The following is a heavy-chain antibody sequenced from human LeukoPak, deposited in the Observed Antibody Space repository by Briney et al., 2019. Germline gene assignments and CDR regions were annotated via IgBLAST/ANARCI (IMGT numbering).Heavy chain of an antibody. D-gene: IGHD2-2*01. CDR3: ARDRCSSISCFALDY. Sequence: PGGSLRLSCVASGFTFSSYVMSWVRQAPGKGLEWVANIKKDGSEKYYVDSVKGRFAIFRDNAKNSLYLQMNSLRAEDTAVYYCARDRCSSISCFALDYWGQGTLVTASS. CDR1: GFTFSSYV. J-gene: IGHJ4*02. V-gene: IGHV3-7*01. CDR2: IKKDGSEK.